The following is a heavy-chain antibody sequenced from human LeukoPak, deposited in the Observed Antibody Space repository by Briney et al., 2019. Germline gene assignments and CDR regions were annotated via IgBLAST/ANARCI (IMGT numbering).Heavy chain of an antibody. CDR3: ARERTTIMSGTAIGGY. D-gene: IGHD4-11*01. CDR2: TSSSSSYI. V-gene: IGHV3-21*01. CDR1: GFTFSSYS. Sequence: GGSLRLSCAASGFTFSSYSMNWVRQAPGKWLEWVSSTSSSSSYIYYADSVKGRFTISRDNAKNSLYLQMNSLRAEDTAVYYCARERTTIMSGTAIGGYWGQGTLVTVSS. J-gene: IGHJ4*02.